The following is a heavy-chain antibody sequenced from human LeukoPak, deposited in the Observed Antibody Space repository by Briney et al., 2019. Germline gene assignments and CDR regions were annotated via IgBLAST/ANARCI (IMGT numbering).Heavy chain of an antibody. CDR1: GYTLTELS. Sequence: GASVKVSCKVSGYTLTELSMHWVRQAPGKGLEWMGGFDPEDGETIYAQKFQGRVTMTEDTSTDTAYMELSSLRSEDTAVYYCATGGYSYGPDAFDIWGQGTMVTVPS. CDR3: ATGGYSYGPDAFDI. V-gene: IGHV1-24*01. CDR2: FDPEDGET. J-gene: IGHJ3*02. D-gene: IGHD5-18*01.